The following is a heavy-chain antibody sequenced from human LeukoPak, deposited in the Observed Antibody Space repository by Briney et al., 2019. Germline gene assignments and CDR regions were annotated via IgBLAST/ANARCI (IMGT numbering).Heavy chain of an antibody. J-gene: IGHJ4*02. D-gene: IGHD2-2*01. CDR2: INPNSGGT. CDR3: ARSREVVVVPAAISPFDY. Sequence: ASVKVSCKASGYTFTGYYMHWVRQAPGQGLEWMGWINPNSGGTNYAQKFQGRVTMTRDTSISTAYMELSRLRSDDTAVYYCARSREVVVVPAAISPFDYWGQGTLVTVSS. CDR1: GYTFTGYY. V-gene: IGHV1-2*02.